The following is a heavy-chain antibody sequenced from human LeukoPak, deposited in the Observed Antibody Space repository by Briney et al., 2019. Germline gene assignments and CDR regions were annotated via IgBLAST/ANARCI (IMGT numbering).Heavy chain of an antibody. V-gene: IGHV3-7*01. CDR2: IKQDGSEK. J-gene: IGHJ3*02. CDR3: ARDVAGPPQEAFDI. CDR1: GFTFSSYW. Sequence: PGGSLRLSCAASGFTFSSYWMSWVRQAPGKGLEWMANIKQDGSEKYYVDSVKGRFTISRDNAKNSLYLQMNSLRAEDTAVYYCARDVAGPPQEAFDIWGQGTMVTVSS.